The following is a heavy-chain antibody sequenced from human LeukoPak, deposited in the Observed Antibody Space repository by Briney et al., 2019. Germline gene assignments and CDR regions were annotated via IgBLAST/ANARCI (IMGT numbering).Heavy chain of an antibody. V-gene: IGHV3-23*01. CDR1: GTTFSNYA. Sequence: GCFLRLSFATAGTTFSNYARGWGRHAPPLCMDWVSSLRGDGETFYIDSVKGRFTLSRDESRNSVYLQLNNLRVEDTAVYYCAKASWVSNADSVLWGQGTLVIVSS. J-gene: IGHJ4*02. CDR3: AKASWVSNADSVL. CDR2: LRGDGET. D-gene: IGHD1-1*01.